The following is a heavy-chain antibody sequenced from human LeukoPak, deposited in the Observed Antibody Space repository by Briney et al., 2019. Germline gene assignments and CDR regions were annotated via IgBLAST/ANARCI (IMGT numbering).Heavy chain of an antibody. CDR1: GFTFSSYA. V-gene: IGHV3-53*01. CDR3: VRYRSGWYPDY. J-gene: IGHJ4*02. Sequence: PGGSLRLSCAASGFTFSSYAMSWVRQAPGKGPEWLSVIYGAGSTYYADSVKGRFTISRDNSKNTLYLQMNSLRAGDTAVYYCVRYRSGWYPDYWGQGTLVTASS. D-gene: IGHD6-19*01. CDR2: IYGAGST.